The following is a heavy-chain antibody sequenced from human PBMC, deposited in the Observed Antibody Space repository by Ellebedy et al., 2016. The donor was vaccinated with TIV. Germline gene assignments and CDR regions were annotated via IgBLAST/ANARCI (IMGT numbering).Heavy chain of an antibody. CDR3: ARDTMVRGVI. CDR1: GFTFSSYS. V-gene: IGHV3-21*01. D-gene: IGHD3-10*01. J-gene: IGHJ4*02. Sequence: GESLKISXAASGFTFSSYSMNWVRQAPGKGLEWVSSISSSSSYIYYADSVKGRFTISRDNSKNTLYLQMNSLRAEDTAVYYCARDTMVRGVIWGQGTLVTVSS. CDR2: ISSSSSYI.